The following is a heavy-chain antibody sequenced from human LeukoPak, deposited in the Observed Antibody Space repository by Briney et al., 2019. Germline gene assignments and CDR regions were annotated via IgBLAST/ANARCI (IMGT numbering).Heavy chain of an antibody. CDR1: GFTFSSYW. CDR3: ARVGGGFGELLSYYYYYYMDV. CDR2: IKQDGSEK. J-gene: IGHJ6*03. Sequence: PGGSLRLSCAASGFTFSSYWMSWVRQAPGKGLEWVANIKQDGSEKYYVDSVKGRFTISRDNAKNSLYLQMNSLRAEDTAVYYCARVGGGFGELLSYYYYYYMDVWGKGTTVTISS. V-gene: IGHV3-7*01. D-gene: IGHD3-10*01.